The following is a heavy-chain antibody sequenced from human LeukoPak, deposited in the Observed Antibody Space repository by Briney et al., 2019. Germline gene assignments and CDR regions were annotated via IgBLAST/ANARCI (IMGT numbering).Heavy chain of an antibody. CDR2: IRSKANSYAT. Sequence: PGGSLKLSCAASGFTFSGSAMHWVRQASGKGLEWVGRIRSKANSYATAYAASVKGRFTISRDDSKNTAYLQMNSLKTEDTAVYYCTRLQLATDRVDCSSTSCYKDYWGQGTLDTVST. D-gene: IGHD2-2*02. CDR3: TRLQLATDRVDCSSTSCYKDY. J-gene: IGHJ4*02. V-gene: IGHV3-73*01. CDR1: GFTFSGSA.